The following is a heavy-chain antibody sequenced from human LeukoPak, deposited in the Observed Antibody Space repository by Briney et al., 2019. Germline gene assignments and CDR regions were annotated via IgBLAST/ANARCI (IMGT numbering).Heavy chain of an antibody. CDR1: GYSISNGYY. CDR3: ARVPRSYYYYYYMDV. CDR2: IYHSGST. V-gene: IGHV4-38-2*02. J-gene: IGHJ6*03. Sequence: SETLSPTCTVSGYSISNGYYWGWIRQPPGKGLEWIGSIYHSGSTYYNPSLKSRVTISVATFKNQLSLKLNSVTAADTAVYYCARVPRSYYYYYYMDVWGKGTTVTVSS.